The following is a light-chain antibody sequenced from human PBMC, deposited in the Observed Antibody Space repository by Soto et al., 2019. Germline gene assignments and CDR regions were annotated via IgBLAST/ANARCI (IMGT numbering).Light chain of an antibody. J-gene: IGKJ1*01. CDR3: QQSYNVLSWT. Sequence: DIQMTQSPSSLSASLGDRVTLTCRASRSIGKYLNWYRQKPGKAPELLIYAASILQSEVPSRFRGSGSGTDFSLTISSLQPEDFASYYCQQSYNVLSWTFGQGTKVDI. V-gene: IGKV1-39*01. CDR1: RSIGKY. CDR2: AAS.